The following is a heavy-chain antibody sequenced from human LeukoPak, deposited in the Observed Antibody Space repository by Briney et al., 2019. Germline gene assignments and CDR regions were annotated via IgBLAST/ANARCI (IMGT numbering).Heavy chain of an antibody. Sequence: GGSLRLSCAASGFTFSSYSMNWVRQAPGKGLEWVSSISSSSYIYYADSVKGRFTISRDNSKNTLYLQMNSLRAEDTAVYYCAKAQFYSSSWYEGYFQHWGQGTLVTVSS. V-gene: IGHV3-21*04. J-gene: IGHJ1*01. CDR1: GFTFSSYS. D-gene: IGHD6-13*01. CDR2: ISSSSYI. CDR3: AKAQFYSSSWYEGYFQH.